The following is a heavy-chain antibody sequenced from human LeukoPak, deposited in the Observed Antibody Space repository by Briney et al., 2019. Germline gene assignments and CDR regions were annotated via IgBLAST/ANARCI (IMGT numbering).Heavy chain of an antibody. CDR2: IYYSGST. V-gene: IGHV4-39*01. D-gene: IGHD1-26*01. CDR3: ARRVSGSYYAMDV. Sequence: SETLSLTCTVSGGSISSSNWWSWVRQPPGKGLEWIGSIYYSGSTYYNPSLKSRVTISVDTSKNQFSLKLSSVTAADTAVYYCARRVSGSYYAMDVWGKGTTVTISS. CDR1: GGSISSSNW. J-gene: IGHJ6*04.